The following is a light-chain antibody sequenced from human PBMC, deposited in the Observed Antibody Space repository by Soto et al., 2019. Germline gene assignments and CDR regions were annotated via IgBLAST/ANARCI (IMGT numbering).Light chain of an antibody. Sequence: DVVMTQSPLSLPVTLGQPASISCRSRQSLVYSDGNTYLNWFQQRPGHSPRRLISKVSNRDSGVPHRFSGRAPGTDFTLKISRVEAEDVRLYYCMQGTHWPQTFGQGTKLEIK. V-gene: IGKV2-30*01. CDR2: KVS. CDR1: QSLVYSDGNTY. J-gene: IGKJ2*01. CDR3: MQGTHWPQT.